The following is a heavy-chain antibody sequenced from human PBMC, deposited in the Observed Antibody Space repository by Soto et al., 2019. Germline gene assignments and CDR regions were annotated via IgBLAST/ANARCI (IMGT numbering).Heavy chain of an antibody. CDR1: GGSISSGDYY. J-gene: IGHJ5*02. Sequence: QVQLQESGPGLVKPSQTLSLTCTVSGGSISSGDYYWSWIRQPPGKGLEWIEYIYYSGSTYYNPSLNRRFAISVDTSQTQFPLKLSSVTAADTAVYHCARGGCSGRSCFSVGWFDPWGQGTLVTVSS. D-gene: IGHD2-15*01. CDR2: IYYSGST. CDR3: ARGGCSGRSCFSVGWFDP. V-gene: IGHV4-30-4*01.